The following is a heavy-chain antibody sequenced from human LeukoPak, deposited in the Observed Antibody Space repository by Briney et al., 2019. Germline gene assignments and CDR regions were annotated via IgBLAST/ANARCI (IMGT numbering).Heavy chain of an antibody. CDR2: IYYSGRT. CDR1: GASITGYY. V-gene: IGHV4-59*08. D-gene: IGHD2-15*01. CDR3: AKSARVRIHYYFDH. Sequence: SATLPLTCTVSGASITGYYWSWIRQPPGKGLEWIGYIYYSGRTNYNPSLKSRVTMSVDTSNNQFSLNLRSVTAADTAVYYCAKSARVRIHYYFDHWGQGTLVPVSS. J-gene: IGHJ4*02.